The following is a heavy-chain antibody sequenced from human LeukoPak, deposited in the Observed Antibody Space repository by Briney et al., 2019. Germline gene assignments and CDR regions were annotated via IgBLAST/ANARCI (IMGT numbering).Heavy chain of an antibody. CDR2: ISGSSSYI. CDR3: ARDRSGYGNWFDP. V-gene: IGHV3-21*01. Sequence: PGGSLRLSCAASGFTFSSYSMNWVRQAPGKGLEWVSSISGSSSYIDYADSVKGRFTISRDNAKNSLYLQMNSLRAEDTAVYHCARDRSGYGNWFDPWGQGILVTVSS. CDR1: GFTFSSYS. J-gene: IGHJ5*02. D-gene: IGHD6-19*01.